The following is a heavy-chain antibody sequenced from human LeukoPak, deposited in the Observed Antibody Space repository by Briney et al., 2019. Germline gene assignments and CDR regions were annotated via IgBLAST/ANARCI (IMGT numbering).Heavy chain of an antibody. CDR3: ARHRAAQLSKFDF. D-gene: IGHD1-1*01. V-gene: IGHV4-39*01. CDR2: IYHNGET. CDR1: GGSIGTSTSYY. J-gene: IGHJ4*02. Sequence: SGTLSLTCNVSGGSIGTSTSYYWGWIRQPPGKGLDWIGSIYHNGETSYTPSLTGRLTISVDTSKNEFSLSLRSVTAADTAVYYCARHRAAQLSKFDFWGQGTLVTVSS.